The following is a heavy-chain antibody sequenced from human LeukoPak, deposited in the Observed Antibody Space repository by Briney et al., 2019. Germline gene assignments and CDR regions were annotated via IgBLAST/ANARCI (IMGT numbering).Heavy chain of an antibody. D-gene: IGHD3-10*01. V-gene: IGHV1-18*01. CDR3: ARDLHRVVVRGVPHYYYYMDV. CDR2: ISAYNGNT. J-gene: IGHJ6*03. CDR1: GYTFTSFG. Sequence: ASVKVSCKASGYTFTSFGSSWVRQAPGQGLEWMGWISAYNGNTNYAQKLQGRVTMTIDTSTSTACMELKSLRSDDTAVYYCARDLHRVVVRGVPHYYYYMDVWGKGTAVTISS.